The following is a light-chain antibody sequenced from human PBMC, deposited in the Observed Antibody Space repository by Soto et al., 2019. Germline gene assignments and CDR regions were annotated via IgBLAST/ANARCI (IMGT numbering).Light chain of an antibody. CDR1: SSNIGSSI. V-gene: IGLV1-44*01. CDR3: AAWDDSLNAVV. CDR2: SNN. J-gene: IGLJ2*01. Sequence: QSVLTQPPSASGIPGQRVTISCSGSSSNIGSSIVNWYQQLPGTAPKLLIYSNNQRPSGVPDRFSGSKSGTSASLAISGLQSEDEADYSCAAWDDSLNAVVFGGGTKLTVL.